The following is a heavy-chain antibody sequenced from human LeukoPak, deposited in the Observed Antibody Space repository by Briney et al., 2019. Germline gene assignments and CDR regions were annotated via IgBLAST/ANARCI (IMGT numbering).Heavy chain of an antibody. V-gene: IGHV1-2*02. D-gene: IGHD6-25*01. CDR2: MNANGSGT. J-gene: IGHJ4*02. CDR1: GYDFIDQY. Sequence: ASVNVSCKASGYDFIDQYIHWVRHAPGRGLEWMGRMNANGSGTTYAQKFKDRVTLSRATSISTAYMELRSLTMGDTAVYYCAKGRSAVPDFWGQGTLVTVSS. CDR3: AKGRSAVPDF.